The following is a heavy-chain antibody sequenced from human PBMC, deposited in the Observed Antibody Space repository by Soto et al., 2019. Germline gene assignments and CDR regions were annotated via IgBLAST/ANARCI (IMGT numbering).Heavy chain of an antibody. CDR2: INSDGSST. CDR3: AGELGYYYGMDV. J-gene: IGHJ6*02. Sequence: GGSLRLSCAASGFTFSSYWMHWVRQAPGKGLVWVSRINSDGSSTSYADSVKGRFTISRDSAKNTLYLQMNSLRAEDTAVYYCAGELGYYYGMDVWGQGTTVTVSS. V-gene: IGHV3-74*01. CDR1: GFTFSSYW. D-gene: IGHD7-27*01.